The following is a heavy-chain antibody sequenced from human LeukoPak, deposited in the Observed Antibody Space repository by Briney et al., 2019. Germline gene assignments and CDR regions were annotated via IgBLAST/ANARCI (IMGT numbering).Heavy chain of an antibody. D-gene: IGHD2-15*01. CDR1: GFTFSDYY. CDR2: ISGSGSTI. V-gene: IGHV3-11*01. Sequence: GGSLRLSCAASGFTFSDYYMSWIRQAPGKGLEWVSYISGSGSTIYYADSVKGRFTISRDNAKNSLYLQMNSLRAEDTAVYYCARVDISQSGYFDLWGRGTLVTVSS. CDR3: ARVDISQSGYFDL. J-gene: IGHJ2*01.